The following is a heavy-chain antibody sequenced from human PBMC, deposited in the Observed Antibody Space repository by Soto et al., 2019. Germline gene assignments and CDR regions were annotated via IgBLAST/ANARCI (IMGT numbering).Heavy chain of an antibody. Sequence: QVQLQESGPGLVKPSQTLSLTCTVSGGSISSGGYYWSWIRQHPGKGLEWIGYIYYSGSTYYNPSLKSRVTISVDTSKNPCSLKLSSVTAADTAVYYCARGDGDLDAFDIWGQGTMVTVSS. J-gene: IGHJ3*02. V-gene: IGHV4-31*03. CDR1: GGSISSGGYY. D-gene: IGHD4-17*01. CDR3: ARGDGDLDAFDI. CDR2: IYYSGST.